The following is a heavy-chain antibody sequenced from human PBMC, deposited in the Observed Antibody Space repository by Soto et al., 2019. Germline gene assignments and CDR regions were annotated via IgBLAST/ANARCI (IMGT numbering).Heavy chain of an antibody. J-gene: IGHJ4*02. D-gene: IGHD3-3*01. CDR1: GFTFSSYA. CDR2: ISGSGGNT. CDR3: AKGFYDPFDY. Sequence: GRSLRVSCAASGFTFSSYAMSWVRQAPGKGLEWVSAISGSGGNTFYADSVKGRFTISRDNSKNTLYLQMNSLRAEDTAVYYWAKGFYDPFDYWGQGTPVTVSS. V-gene: IGHV3-23*01.